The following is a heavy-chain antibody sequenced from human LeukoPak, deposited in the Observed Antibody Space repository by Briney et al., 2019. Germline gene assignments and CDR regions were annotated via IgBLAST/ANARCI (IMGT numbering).Heavy chain of an antibody. CDR1: GGTFSSYA. D-gene: IGHD3-9*01. J-gene: IGHJ4*02. CDR3: ARAPVTYYDILTGYPFDY. V-gene: IGHV1-69*05. CDR2: IIPIFGTA. Sequence: SVKVSCKASGGTFSSYAISWVRQAPGQGLEWMGGIIPIFGTANYAQKFQGRVTITTDESTSTAYMELSSLRSEDTALYYCARAPVTYYDILTGYPFDYWGQGTLVTVSS.